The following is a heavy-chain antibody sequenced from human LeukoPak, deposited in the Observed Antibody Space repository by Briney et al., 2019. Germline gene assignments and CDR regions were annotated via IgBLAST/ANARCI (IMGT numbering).Heavy chain of an antibody. CDR1: GGSISSGGYY. Sequence: SETLSLTCTVSGGSISSGGYYWSWIRQPPGKGLEWIGYIYHSGSTYYNPSLKSRVTISVDRSKNQFSLKLSSVTAADTAVYYCARDGGYNPRGLGYWGQGTLVTVSS. D-gene: IGHD5-24*01. CDR3: ARDGGYNPRGLGY. CDR2: IYHSGST. J-gene: IGHJ4*02. V-gene: IGHV4-30-2*01.